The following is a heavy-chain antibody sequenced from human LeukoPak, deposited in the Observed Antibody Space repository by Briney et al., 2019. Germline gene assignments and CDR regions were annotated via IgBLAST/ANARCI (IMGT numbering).Heavy chain of an antibody. V-gene: IGHV3-23*01. CDR1: GFTFSSYG. J-gene: IGHJ4*02. D-gene: IGHD3-9*01. CDR3: AKDELRYFDWLPSPPDY. Sequence: PGGSLRLSCAASGFTFSSYGMSWVRQAPGKGLEWVSAIRGSGGSTYYADSVKGRFTISRDNSKNTLYLQMNSLRAEDTAVYYCAKDELRYFDWLPSPPDYWGQGTLVTVSS. CDR2: IRGSGGST.